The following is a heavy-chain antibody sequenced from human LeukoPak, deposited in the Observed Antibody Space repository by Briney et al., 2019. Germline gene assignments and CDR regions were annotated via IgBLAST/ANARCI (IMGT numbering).Heavy chain of an antibody. CDR1: GGTFSSYA. CDR2: IIPIFGTA. J-gene: IGHJ3*02. Sequence: ASVKVSCKASGGTFSSYAISWVRQAPGQGLEWMGGIIPIFGTANYAQKFQGRVTITADESTSTAYMELSSLRSDDTAVYYCARVLMGDAFDIWGQGTMVTVSS. D-gene: IGHD2-8*01. V-gene: IGHV1-69*13. CDR3: ARVLMGDAFDI.